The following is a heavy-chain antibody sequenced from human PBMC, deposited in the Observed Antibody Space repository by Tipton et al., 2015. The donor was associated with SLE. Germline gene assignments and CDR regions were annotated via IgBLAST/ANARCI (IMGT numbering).Heavy chain of an antibody. D-gene: IGHD6-13*01. J-gene: IGHJ5*02. CDR3: ARGPYSSSWPDNWFDP. CDR2: IYYSGST. Sequence: TLSLTCTVSGVSINSHYWSWVRQHPGKGLEWIGYIYYSGSTYYNPSLKSRVTISVDTSKNQFSLKLSAVTAADTAVYYCARGPYSSSWPDNWFDPWGQGTLVTVSS. CDR1: GVSINSHY. V-gene: IGHV4-31*03.